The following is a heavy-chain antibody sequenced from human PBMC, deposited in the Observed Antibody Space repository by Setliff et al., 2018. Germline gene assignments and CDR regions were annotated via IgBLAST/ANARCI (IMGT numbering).Heavy chain of an antibody. D-gene: IGHD3-22*01. J-gene: IGHJ4*02. CDR3: ARDHGPDSSGYYSFDY. Sequence: GASVKVSCKASGGTFSSYAISWVRQAPGQGLEWMGGIIPIFGTANYAQKFQGRVTITTDESTSTAYMELSSLRSEDMAVYYCARDHGPDSSGYYSFDYWGQGTLVTVSS. V-gene: IGHV1-69*05. CDR1: GGTFSSYA. CDR2: IIPIFGTA.